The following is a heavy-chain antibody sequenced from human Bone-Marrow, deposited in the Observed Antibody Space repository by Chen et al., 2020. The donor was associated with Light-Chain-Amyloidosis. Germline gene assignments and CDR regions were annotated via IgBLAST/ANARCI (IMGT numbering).Heavy chain of an antibody. J-gene: IGHJ6*02. V-gene: IGHV3-21*01. D-gene: IGHD6-19*01. Sequence: EVQLVESGGGLVKPGGSLRLSCSASVFTLNSYTMKWVRQAPGKGLECVLSITNSSSKIYYAASFKGRFTTPRDNAENPVYLQMNSLRVEDTALYYCARCKAVPVFAYAMDVWFQGTTVTVSS. CDR2: ITNSSSKI. CDR1: VFTLNSYT. CDR3: ARCKAVPVFAYAMDV.